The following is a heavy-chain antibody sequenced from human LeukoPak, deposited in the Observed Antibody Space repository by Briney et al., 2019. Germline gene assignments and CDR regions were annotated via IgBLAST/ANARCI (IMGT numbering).Heavy chain of an antibody. V-gene: IGHV4-59*01. CDR1: GGSISSYY. Sequence: SETLSLTCTVSGGSISSYYWSWIRQPPGKGLEWIGYIYYNGDTNYNPSLKSRVTISVDTSKKQFSLKLSSVTAADTAVYYCARLWSGYPIDAFDIWGQGTLVTVSS. D-gene: IGHD3-3*01. J-gene: IGHJ3*02. CDR3: ARLWSGYPIDAFDI. CDR2: IYYNGDT.